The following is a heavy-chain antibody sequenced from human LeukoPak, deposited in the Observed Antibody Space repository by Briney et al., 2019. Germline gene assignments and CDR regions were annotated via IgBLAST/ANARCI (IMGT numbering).Heavy chain of an antibody. J-gene: IGHJ4*02. Sequence: GGSLRLSCAASGFTFSSNYMSWVRQAPGKGLEWVSVIYSGGSTYYADSVKGRFTISRDNSKNTLYLQMNSLSAEDTTVYYCAXXXXXXXXXXSRGYYSYYFDYWGQGTLVTVSS. V-gene: IGHV3-53*01. CDR1: GFTFSSNY. D-gene: IGHD3-22*01. CDR3: AXXXXXXXXXXSRGYYSYYFDY. CDR2: IYSGGST.